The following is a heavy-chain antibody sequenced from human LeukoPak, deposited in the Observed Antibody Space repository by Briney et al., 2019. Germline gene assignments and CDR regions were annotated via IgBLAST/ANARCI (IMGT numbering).Heavy chain of an antibody. CDR1: GGSISSSSYY. J-gene: IGHJ6*02. CDR2: IYYSGST. D-gene: IGHD1-1*01. V-gene: IGHV4-39*07. CDR3: ARGGETDWNDNGMDV. Sequence: PSETLSLTCTVSGGSISSSSYYWGWIRQPPGKGLEWIGSIYYSGSTYYNPSLKSRVTISVDTSKNQFSLKLSSVTAADTAVYYCARGGETDWNDNGMDVWGQGTTVTVSS.